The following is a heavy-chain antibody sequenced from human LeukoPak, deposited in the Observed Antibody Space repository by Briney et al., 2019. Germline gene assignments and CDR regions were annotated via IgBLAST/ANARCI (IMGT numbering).Heavy chain of an antibody. CDR3: ARQRGGHFDWLLEYNFDY. V-gene: IGHV4-38-2*01. CDR2: IYHSGST. D-gene: IGHD3-9*01. CDR1: GYSISSGYY. Sequence: TSETLSLTCAVSGYSISSGYYWGWIRQPPGKGLEWIGSIYHSGSTYYNPSLKSRVTISVDTSKNQFSLKLSSVTAADTAVYYCARQRGGHFDWLLEYNFDYWDQGTLATVSS. J-gene: IGHJ4*02.